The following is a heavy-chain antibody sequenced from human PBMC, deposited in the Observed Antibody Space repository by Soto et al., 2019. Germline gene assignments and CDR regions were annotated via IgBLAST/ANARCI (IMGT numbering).Heavy chain of an antibody. CDR3: ARDQGYYGSGRSDYYYYYMDV. CDR1: GGSISSYY. J-gene: IGHJ6*03. V-gene: IGHV4-59*01. Sequence: NPSETLSLTCTVSGGSISSYYWSWIRQPPGKGLEWIGYIYYSGSTNYNPSLKSRVTISVDTSKNQFSLKLSSVTAADTAVYYCARDQGYYGSGRSDYYYYYMDVWGKGTTVTVSS. CDR2: IYYSGST. D-gene: IGHD3-10*01.